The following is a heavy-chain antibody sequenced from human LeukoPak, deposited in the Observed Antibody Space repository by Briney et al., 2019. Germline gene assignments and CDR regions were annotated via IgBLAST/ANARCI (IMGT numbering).Heavy chain of an antibody. V-gene: IGHV1-2*02. D-gene: IGHD3-3*01. J-gene: IGHJ4*02. CDR3: AREASGFLEDLGNCYFDY. CDR1: GYTFTGYN. Sequence: ASVKVSCKASGYTFTGYNIHWVRQAPGQGLEWMGWINPNSGDTNYPQKFQGRVTMTRDTSISTAYMELSRLRSDDTAVYYCAREASGFLEDLGNCYFDYWGQGTLVTVSS. CDR2: INPNSGDT.